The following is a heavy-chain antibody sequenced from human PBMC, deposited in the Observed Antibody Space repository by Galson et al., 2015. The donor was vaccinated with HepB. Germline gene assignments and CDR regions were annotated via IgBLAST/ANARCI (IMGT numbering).Heavy chain of an antibody. CDR1: GFTFSSYA. CDR3: ARGTWQWLVLSWFDP. J-gene: IGHJ5*02. V-gene: IGHV3-30-3*01. Sequence: SLRLSCAASGFTFSSYAMHWVRQAPGKGLEWVAVISYDGSNKYYADSVKGRFTISRDNSKNTLYLQMNSLRAEDTAVYYCARGTWQWLVLSWFDPWGQGTLVTVSS. CDR2: ISYDGSNK. D-gene: IGHD6-19*01.